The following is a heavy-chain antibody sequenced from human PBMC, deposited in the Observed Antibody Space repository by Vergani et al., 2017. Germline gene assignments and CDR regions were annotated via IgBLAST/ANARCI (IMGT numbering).Heavy chain of an antibody. CDR2: INHSGST. V-gene: IGHV4-34*01. CDR1: GWSFSGYY. CDR3: ASDVTKRQGV. D-gene: IGHD1/OR15-1a*01. J-gene: IGHJ6*04. Sequence: QVQLQQWGAGLLKPSETLSLPCAVYGWSFSGYYWSWIRQPPGEGLEWIGEINHSGSTNYNPSLKSRVTISVDTSKNQFSLKLSSVTAADPAVYYGASDVTKRQGVWGKGTTVTVSS.